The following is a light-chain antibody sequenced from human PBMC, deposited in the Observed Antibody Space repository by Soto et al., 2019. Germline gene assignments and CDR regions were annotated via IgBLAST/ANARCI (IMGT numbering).Light chain of an antibody. V-gene: IGKV3-15*01. Sequence: EIVMTQSPATLSVSPGERATLSCSASQSVSSNLAWDQQKPGQAPRLLIYGASTRATGIPARFSGSGSGTEFTLTLSSLQSEDFAVYYCQQYNNWPPWTFGQGTKV. CDR3: QQYNNWPPWT. CDR1: QSVSSN. J-gene: IGKJ1*01. CDR2: GAS.